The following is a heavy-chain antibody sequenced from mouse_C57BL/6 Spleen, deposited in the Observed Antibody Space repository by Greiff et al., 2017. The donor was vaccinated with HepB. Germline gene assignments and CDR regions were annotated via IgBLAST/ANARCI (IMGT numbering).Heavy chain of an antibody. J-gene: IGHJ4*01. CDR3: AMVWLRREYAMDY. V-gene: IGHV1-59*01. CDR2: IDPSDSYT. Sequence: QVQLQQPGAELVRPGTSVKLSCKASGYTFTSYWMHWVKQRPGQGLEWIGVIDPSDSYTNYNQKFKGKATLTVDTSSSTAYMQLSSLTSEDSAVYYCAMVWLRREYAMDYWGQGTSVTVSS. D-gene: IGHD2-2*01. CDR1: GYTFTSYW.